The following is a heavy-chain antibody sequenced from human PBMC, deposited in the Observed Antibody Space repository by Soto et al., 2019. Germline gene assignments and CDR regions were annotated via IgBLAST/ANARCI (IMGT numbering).Heavy chain of an antibody. Sequence: GGSLRLSCAASGFTFSSYSMNWVRQAPGKGLEWVSYISSSSSTIYYADSGKGRFTISRDKAKNSLYLQMNSLRAEDTAVYYCARDTSLYDILTGYYRRHDAFDIWGQGTMVTVSS. J-gene: IGHJ3*02. CDR1: GFTFSSYS. CDR2: ISSSSSTI. V-gene: IGHV3-48*01. D-gene: IGHD3-9*01. CDR3: ARDTSLYDILTGYYRRHDAFDI.